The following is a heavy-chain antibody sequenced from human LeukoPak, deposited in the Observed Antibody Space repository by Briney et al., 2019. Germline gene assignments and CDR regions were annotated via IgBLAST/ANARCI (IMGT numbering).Heavy chain of an antibody. V-gene: IGHV3-15*01. D-gene: IGHD2-2*01. CDR3: TTDRRLLVHSLGFDYYYYYMDV. J-gene: IGHJ6*03. Sequence: GSLRLSCAASGFSFKNDWMSWVRQAPGKGLEWVGRIKSEIDGGTTDYAAPVKGRFTISRDDSDNMLYLQMNSLKTEDTAVYYCTTDRRLLVHSLGFDYYYYYMDVWGKGTTVTVSS. CDR1: GFSFKNDW. CDR2: IKSEIDGGTT.